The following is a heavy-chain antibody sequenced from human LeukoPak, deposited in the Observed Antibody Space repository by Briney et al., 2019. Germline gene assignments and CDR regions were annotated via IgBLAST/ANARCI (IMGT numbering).Heavy chain of an antibody. CDR1: GGSFSGYY. V-gene: IGHV4-34*01. Sequence: PETLSLTCAVYGGSFSGYYWSWIRQPPGKGLEWIGEINHSGSTNYNPSLKSRVTISVDTSKNQFSLKLSSVTAADTAVYYCARGRRWLPNRGAFDIWGQGTMVTVSS. CDR2: INHSGST. J-gene: IGHJ3*02. CDR3: ARGRRWLPNRGAFDI. D-gene: IGHD5-24*01.